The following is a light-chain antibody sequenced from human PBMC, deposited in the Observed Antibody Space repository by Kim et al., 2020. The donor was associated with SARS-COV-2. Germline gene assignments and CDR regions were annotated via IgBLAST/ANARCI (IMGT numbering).Light chain of an antibody. V-gene: IGKV3-20*01. CDR2: GVS. Sequence: EIVLTQSPGTLSLSPGERATLSGRAXQSVSNNFLAWYQHKPGQAPRLLIYGVSIRATDTPDRFSGSGSGTDFTLTISRLQPEDFGVYYCXXFATSLSFGGGTXXDIK. J-gene: IGKJ4*01. CDR1: QSVSNNF. CDR3: XXFATSLS.